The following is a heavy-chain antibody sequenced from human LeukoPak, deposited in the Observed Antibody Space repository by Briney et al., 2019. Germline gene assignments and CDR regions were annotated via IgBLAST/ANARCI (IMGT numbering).Heavy chain of an antibody. J-gene: IGHJ4*02. V-gene: IGHV3-21*01. CDR1: GFTFSSYS. Sequence: NPGGSLRLSCAASGFTFSSYSMTWVRQAPGKGLEWVSSISSRSSYIYYADSVKGRFTISRDNAKNSLYLQMNSLRAEDTAVYYCARDLMGNAGGPPGFDYWGQGTLVTVSS. CDR2: ISSRSSYI. D-gene: IGHD3-10*01. CDR3: ARDLMGNAGGPPGFDY.